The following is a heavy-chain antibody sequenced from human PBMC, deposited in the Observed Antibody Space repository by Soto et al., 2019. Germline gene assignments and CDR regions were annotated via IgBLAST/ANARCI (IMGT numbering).Heavy chain of an antibody. Sequence: GGSLRLSCAASGFTFSSYDMHWVRQATGKGLEWVSAIGTAGDTYYPGSVKGRFTISRENAKNSLYLQMNSLRAGDTAVYYCARQLKRGYSYGSPYYYYGMDVWGQGTTVTVSS. J-gene: IGHJ6*02. CDR1: GFTFSSYD. CDR3: ARQLKRGYSYGSPYYYYGMDV. CDR2: IGTAGDT. D-gene: IGHD5-18*01. V-gene: IGHV3-13*01.